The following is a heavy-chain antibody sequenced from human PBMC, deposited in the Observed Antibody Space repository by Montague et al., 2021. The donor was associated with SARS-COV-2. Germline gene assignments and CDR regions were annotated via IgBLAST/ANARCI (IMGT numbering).Heavy chain of an antibody. CDR1: GGSISSSSYY. Sequence: SETLSLTCTVSGGSISSSSYYWGWIRQPPGKGLEWIGSIYYSGSTYYNPSLKSRVTISVDTSKNQFSLKLSSVTAADTAVYYCARSPRHYDFLSGYLPGHFDYWGQGTLVTVSS. D-gene: IGHD3-3*01. CDR3: ARSPRHYDFLSGYLPGHFDY. CDR2: IYYSGST. J-gene: IGHJ4*02. V-gene: IGHV4-39*01.